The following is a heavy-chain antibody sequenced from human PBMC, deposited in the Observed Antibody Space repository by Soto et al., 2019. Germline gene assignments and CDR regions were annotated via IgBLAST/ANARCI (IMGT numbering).Heavy chain of an antibody. Sequence: EVQLLESGGGLVQPGGSLRLSCAASGFTFSSYAMSWVRQAPGKGLEWVSAISGSGGSTYYADSVKGRFTISRDNSKNTLYLRMNSLRAEDTAVYYCAKDRAGKVVVPAAGGMDVWGQGTTVTVSS. CDR1: GFTFSSYA. J-gene: IGHJ6*02. CDR2: ISGSGGST. V-gene: IGHV3-23*01. D-gene: IGHD2-2*01. CDR3: AKDRAGKVVVPAAGGMDV.